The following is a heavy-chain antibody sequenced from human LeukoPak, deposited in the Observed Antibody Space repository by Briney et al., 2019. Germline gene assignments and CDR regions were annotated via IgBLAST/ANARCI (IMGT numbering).Heavy chain of an antibody. CDR1: VGTFSSYT. J-gene: IGHJ5*02. D-gene: IGHD1-14*01. CDR2: INPNHGIG. V-gene: IGHV1-69*02. Sequence: GASVTVSFKSSVGTFSSYTISWMRQPRAQGLEWMGRINPNHGIGNYAQKFQGRVTITADKSTSTAYMELSSMRSEETAVYYCARVKASELGCFDPWGQGTLVTVSS. CDR3: ARVKASELGCFDP.